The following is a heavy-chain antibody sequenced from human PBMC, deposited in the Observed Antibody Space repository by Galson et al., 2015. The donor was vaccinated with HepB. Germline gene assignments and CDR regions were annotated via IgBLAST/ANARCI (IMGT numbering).Heavy chain of an antibody. CDR1: GFTFSSYG. Sequence: SLRLSCAASGFTFSSYGMHWVRQAPGKGLEWVGVIWYDGSNKYYADAVEGRFTISRDNSKNTLYLQMNSLRAEDTAVYYCARYYSDYGMDVWGQGTTVTVSS. J-gene: IGHJ6*02. CDR2: IWYDGSNK. CDR3: ARYYSDYGMDV. V-gene: IGHV3-33*01. D-gene: IGHD3-10*01.